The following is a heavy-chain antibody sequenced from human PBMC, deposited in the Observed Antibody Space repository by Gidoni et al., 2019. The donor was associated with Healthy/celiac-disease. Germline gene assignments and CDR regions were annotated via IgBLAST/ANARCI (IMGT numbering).Heavy chain of an antibody. CDR3: ATDRPQGRLVAAGFDP. CDR1: GYTLPDLS. D-gene: IGHD5-12*01. J-gene: IGHJ5*02. CDR2: FDPEDGET. V-gene: IGHV1-24*01. Sequence: QVQLVQSGAEVKKPGASVKVSCKVSGYTLPDLSMHWVRQSPGKGLEWMGGFDPEDGETIYAQKFQGRVTMTEDTSTDTAYMELSSLRSEDTAVYYCATDRPQGRLVAAGFDPWGQGTLVTVSS.